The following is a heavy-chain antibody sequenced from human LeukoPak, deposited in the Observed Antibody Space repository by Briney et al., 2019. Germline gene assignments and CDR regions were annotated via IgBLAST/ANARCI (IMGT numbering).Heavy chain of an antibody. Sequence: SETLSLTCTVSGGSISSGSYYWSWIRQPAGKGLEWIGRIYTSGSTNYNPSLKSRVTISVDTSKNQFSLKLSSVTVAVTAVYYCARDPWGVVEMDVWGKGTTVTVSS. V-gene: IGHV4-61*02. D-gene: IGHD2-2*01. CDR1: GGSISSGSYY. CDR2: IYTSGST. CDR3: ARDPWGVVEMDV. J-gene: IGHJ6*04.